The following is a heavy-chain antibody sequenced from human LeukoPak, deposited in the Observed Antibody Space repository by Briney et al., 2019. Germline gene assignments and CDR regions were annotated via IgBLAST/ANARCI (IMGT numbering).Heavy chain of an antibody. CDR1: GFTVSGNY. V-gene: IGHV3-53*01. D-gene: IGHD6-19*01. J-gene: IGHJ4*02. CDR3: VRSRIEVLGTGNFDF. Sequence: GGSLRLSCAVSGFTVSGNYMSWVRQAPGKGLEWVSLIYSGGTTYYADSVKGRFTISRDNSKNTLFLQMNSLRAEDTALYYCVRSRIEVLGTGNFDFWGQGTLVTVSS. CDR2: IYSGGTT.